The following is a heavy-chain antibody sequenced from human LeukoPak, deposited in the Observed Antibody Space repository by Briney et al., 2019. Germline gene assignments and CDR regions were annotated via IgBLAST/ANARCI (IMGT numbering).Heavy chain of an antibody. D-gene: IGHD6-19*01. J-gene: IGHJ4*02. CDR3: AKDLRGAVAGTDHFDY. V-gene: IGHV3-23*01. CDR1: GFTFSSYA. Sequence: GGSLRLSCAASGFTFSSYAMSWVRQAPGKGLEWVSTVSGNGGTTYYADSVKGRFTISRDNSKNTLFLQMNSLRAEDTAVFYCAKDLRGAVAGTDHFDYWGQGTLVTVSS. CDR2: VSGNGGTT.